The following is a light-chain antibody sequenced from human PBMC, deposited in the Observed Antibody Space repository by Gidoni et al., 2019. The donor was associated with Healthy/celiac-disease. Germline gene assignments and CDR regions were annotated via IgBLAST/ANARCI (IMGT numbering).Light chain of an antibody. CDR1: SGINVGTYR. V-gene: IGLV5-45*02. CDR3: LIWHSSAWV. J-gene: IGLJ3*02. CDR2: YKSDSDK. Sequence: QAGLTQPSSLSAAPGAAASLTCTLRSGINVGTYRIYWYQQKPGSPPQYLLRYKSDSDKQQGSGVPSRFSGSKDASANAGIFLISGLQSEDEADYYCLIWHSSAWVFGGGTKLTVL.